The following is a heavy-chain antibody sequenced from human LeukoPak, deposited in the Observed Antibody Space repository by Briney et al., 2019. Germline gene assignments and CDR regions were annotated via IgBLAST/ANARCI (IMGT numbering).Heavy chain of an antibody. D-gene: IGHD6-13*01. CDR1: GYTFTSYG. Sequence: SVKVSCKASGYTFTSYGIIWVRQAPGQGLEWMGWISTYNGNTNYAQKIQGRVTMTTDTSTSTAYMELRSLRSDDTAVYYCARDLPYSSSWESIDYWGQGTLVTVSS. J-gene: IGHJ4*02. V-gene: IGHV1-18*01. CDR2: ISTYNGNT. CDR3: ARDLPYSSSWESIDY.